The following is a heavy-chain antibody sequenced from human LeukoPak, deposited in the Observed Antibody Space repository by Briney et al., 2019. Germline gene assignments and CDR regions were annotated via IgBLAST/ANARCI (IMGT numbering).Heavy chain of an antibody. J-gene: IGHJ3*02. CDR3: ARDYPFGYYYDSSGYWDAFDI. CDR2: IYYSGST. Sequence: SQTLSLTCTVSGGSISSGGYYWSWIRQHPGKGLEWIGYIYYSGSTYYNPSLKSRVTISVDTSKNQFSLKPSSVTAADTAVYYCARDYPFGYYYDSSGYWDAFDIWGQGTMVTVSS. CDR1: GGSISSGGYY. V-gene: IGHV4-31*03. D-gene: IGHD3-22*01.